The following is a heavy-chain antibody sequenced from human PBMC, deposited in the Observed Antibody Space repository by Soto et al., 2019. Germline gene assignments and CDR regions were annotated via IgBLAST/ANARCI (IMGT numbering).Heavy chain of an antibody. J-gene: IGHJ4*02. Sequence: SETLSLTCTVSGGSISSGNYYWSWIRQPPGKGLEWIGFMSYSGSTSYNASLKSRVTISVDTSKSQFSLNLSFVTAADTAVYYCARGYGRNFDYWGQGTLVTVSS. D-gene: IGHD5-18*01. CDR1: GGSISSGNYY. CDR2: MSYSGST. CDR3: ARGYGRNFDY. V-gene: IGHV4-30-4*01.